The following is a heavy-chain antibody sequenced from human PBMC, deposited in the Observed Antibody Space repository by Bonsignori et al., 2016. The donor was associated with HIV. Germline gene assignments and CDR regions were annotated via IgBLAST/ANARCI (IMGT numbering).Heavy chain of an antibody. D-gene: IGHD3-22*01. CDR1: GASISSNNYY. J-gene: IGHJ3*02. V-gene: IGHV4-31*11. CDR2: ISNSGNT. Sequence: QVQLQESGPGLVKPSQTLSLTCAVSGASISSNNYYWSWIRQLPGKGLEWIGYISNSGNTYYNPSLKSRVTKSVDTSKNQFSLKLNSVTAADTAVYYCAGSSLGYFPXDAYDIWGQGTNGHRLF. CDR3: AGSSLGYFPXDAYDI.